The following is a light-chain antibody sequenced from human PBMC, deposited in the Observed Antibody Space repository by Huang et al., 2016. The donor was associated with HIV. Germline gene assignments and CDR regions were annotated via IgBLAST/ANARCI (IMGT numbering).Light chain of an antibody. CDR1: QSVGKY. J-gene: IGKJ2*01. CDR3: QQYGRSPVH. Sequence: ENVLTQSPGPLALSPGERATLSCRASQSVGKYLAWYQQRPGQAPRLLVFGASIRATGIPDRFSGSGSGTDFTLTINRLETEDFAVYYCQQYGRSPVHFGQGTKLEI. V-gene: IGKV3-20*01. CDR2: GAS.